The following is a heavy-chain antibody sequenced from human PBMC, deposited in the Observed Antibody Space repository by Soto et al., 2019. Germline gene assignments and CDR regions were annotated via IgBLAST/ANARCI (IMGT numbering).Heavy chain of an antibody. Sequence: QVRLQESGPGLVKPSETLSLTCSVSGGSISSYSWSWIRQPPGKGLEWIGYFYNSGDTKYNPSLKSRVTISADTSKNQFSLKVRSVIAADTAVYYCARTDGTYGRRCLDYWGQGTLVTVSS. CDR2: FYNSGDT. J-gene: IGHJ4*02. CDR3: ARTDGTYGRRCLDY. D-gene: IGHD4-17*01. V-gene: IGHV4-59*01. CDR1: GGSISSYS.